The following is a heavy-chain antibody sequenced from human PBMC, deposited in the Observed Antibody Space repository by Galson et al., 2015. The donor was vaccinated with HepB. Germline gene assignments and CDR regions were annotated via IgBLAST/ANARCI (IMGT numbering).Heavy chain of an antibody. D-gene: IGHD4-23*01. CDR3: ASHHKWGDYGGGDYFDY. V-gene: IGHV3-23*01. CDR2: ISGSGGST. Sequence: SLRLSCAASGFTFSSYAMSWVRQAPGKGLEWVSAISGSGGSTYYADSVKGRFTISRDNSKNTLYLQMNSLRAEDTAVYYCASHHKWGDYGGGDYFDYWGQGTLVTVSS. CDR1: GFTFSSYA. J-gene: IGHJ4*02.